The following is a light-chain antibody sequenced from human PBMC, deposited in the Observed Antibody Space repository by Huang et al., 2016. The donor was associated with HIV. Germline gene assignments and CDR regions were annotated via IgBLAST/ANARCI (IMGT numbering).Light chain of an antibody. CDR2: GAS. Sequence: EIVMTQSPATLSVSPGERATLSCRASQSVSSSVAWYQQKPGQAPRLLIYGASTRATGIPARFSGSGSGTEFTLTISSLQSEDFAVYYCQQYNNWPPVTFGGGTKVEIK. J-gene: IGKJ4*01. CDR1: QSVSSS. CDR3: QQYNNWPPVT. V-gene: IGKV3-15*01.